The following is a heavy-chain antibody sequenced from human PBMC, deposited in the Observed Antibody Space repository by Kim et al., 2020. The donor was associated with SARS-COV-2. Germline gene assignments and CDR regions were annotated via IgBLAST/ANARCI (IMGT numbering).Heavy chain of an antibody. CDR3: ARDLRVAAAGPNFDY. D-gene: IGHD6-13*01. CDR1: GFTFSSYW. V-gene: IGHV3-74*01. J-gene: IGHJ4*02. CDR2: INSDGSST. Sequence: GGSLRLSCAASGFTFSSYWMHWVRQAPGKGLVWVSRINSDGSSTSYADSVKGRFTISRDNAKNTLYLQMNSLRAEDTAVYYCARDLRVAAAGPNFDYWGQGTLVTVSS.